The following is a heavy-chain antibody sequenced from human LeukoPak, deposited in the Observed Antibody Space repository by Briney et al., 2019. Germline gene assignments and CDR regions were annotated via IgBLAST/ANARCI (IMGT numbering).Heavy chain of an antibody. D-gene: IGHD6-25*01. CDR3: ARGSQRWYFDL. V-gene: IGHV4-39*07. CDR2: IYYSGST. Sequence: PSETLSLTCTVSGGSISSSSYYWGWIRQPPGKGLEWIGSIYYSGSTYYNPSLKSRVTISVDTSKNQFSLKLSSVTAADTAVYYCARGSQRWYFDLWGRGTLVTVSS. CDR1: GGSISSSSYY. J-gene: IGHJ2*01.